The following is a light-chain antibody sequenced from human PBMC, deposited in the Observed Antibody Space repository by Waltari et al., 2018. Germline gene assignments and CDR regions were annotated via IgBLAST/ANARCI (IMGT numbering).Light chain of an antibody. CDR3: HSRDISGDVL. CDR2: GKN. J-gene: IGLJ2*01. V-gene: IGLV3-19*01. CDR1: SLRIYY. Sequence: SSELTQDPAVSVALGQTVRITCQGDSLRIYYVSWFLQKPGQATALVIYGKNSRPSGIPDRFSASSSGSTASLTIIGAQAEDEADYYCHSRDISGDVLIGGGTKLTVV.